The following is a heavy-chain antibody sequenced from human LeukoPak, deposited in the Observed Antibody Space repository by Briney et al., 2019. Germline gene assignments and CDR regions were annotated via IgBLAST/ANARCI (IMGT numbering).Heavy chain of an antibody. CDR1: GGSISSSSYY. V-gene: IGHV4-39*07. CDR2: IYYSGST. J-gene: IGHJ5*02. CDR3: GRGGTPMNWFDP. Sequence: SETLSLTCTVSGGSISSSSYYWGWIRQPPGKGLEWIGSIYYSGSTYYNPSLKSRVTISVDTSKNQFSLKLSSVTAADTAVYYCGRGGTPMNWFDPWGQGTLVTVSS.